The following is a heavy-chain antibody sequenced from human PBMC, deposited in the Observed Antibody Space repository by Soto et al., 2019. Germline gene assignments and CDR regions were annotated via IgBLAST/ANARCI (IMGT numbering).Heavy chain of an antibody. CDR1: GFIFSSYS. CDR2: ISNSGSYI. CDR3: ARETSVSFDY. V-gene: IGHV3-21*01. J-gene: IGHJ4*02. Sequence: GGSLRLSCAASGFIFSSYSMNWVRQAPGRGLEWVSFISNSGSYIYYADSVKGRFTISRDNAKNSLYLQMNSLRAEDTAVYFCARETSVSFDYWGQGPPVPVSS.